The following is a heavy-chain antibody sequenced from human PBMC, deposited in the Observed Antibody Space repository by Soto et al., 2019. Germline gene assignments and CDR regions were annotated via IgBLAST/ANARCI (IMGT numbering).Heavy chain of an antibody. Sequence: SETLSLTCTVSTDSSSFTNSYWGWIRQPPGKGLQWIGSSSYNGGTFYNPSLKGRVVISFDTSKKQSSLQVTSVTAADTAVYFWARHRIEVVWRGFDFWGQGSPVTVSS. V-gene: IGHV4-39*01. CDR3: ARHRIEVVWRGFDF. CDR1: TDSSSFTNSY. D-gene: IGHD3-10*01. CDR2: SSYNGGT. J-gene: IGHJ4*02.